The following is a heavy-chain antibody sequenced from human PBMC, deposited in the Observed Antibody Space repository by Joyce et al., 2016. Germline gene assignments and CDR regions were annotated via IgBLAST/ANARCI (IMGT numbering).Heavy chain of an antibody. CDR3: ARDLWLVPVSSYYFDY. CDR1: GFTFSTYA. J-gene: IGHJ4*02. Sequence: EVQLVESGGGLVQPGGSLRLSCAASGFTFSTYAMNWVRQAQGKGLEWVSYISSSSDTIYYADSVKGRFTISRDNAKNSLYLHMNSLRDEDTAVYYCARDLWLVPVSSYYFDYWGQGTLVTVSS. V-gene: IGHV3-48*02. D-gene: IGHD6-19*01. CDR2: ISSSSDTI.